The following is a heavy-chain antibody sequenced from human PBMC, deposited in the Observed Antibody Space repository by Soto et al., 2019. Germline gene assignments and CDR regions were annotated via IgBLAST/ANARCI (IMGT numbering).Heavy chain of an antibody. Sequence: SETLSLTCTVSGGSISSGTYYWTWIRQRPGKGLEWIGDIYHSGSTYYNPSLKSRITISVDTSKNQFSLKLSSVTAADTAVYYCAGLPVVAATPNSYWGQGTLVTVSS. J-gene: IGHJ4*02. CDR2: IYHSGST. CDR3: AGLPVVAATPNSY. CDR1: GGSISSGTYY. V-gene: IGHV4-31*03. D-gene: IGHD2-15*01.